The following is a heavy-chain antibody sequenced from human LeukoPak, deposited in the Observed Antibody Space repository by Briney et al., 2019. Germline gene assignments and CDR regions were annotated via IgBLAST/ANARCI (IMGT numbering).Heavy chain of an antibody. Sequence: GGSLRLSCAASGFTFSSFSMSWVRQAPGKGLEWVSYISSSSSTVYYADSVKGRFTISRDNAKNSLYLQMNSLRAEDTAVYYCARASDVLWFGELQYYFDCWGQGTLVTVSS. D-gene: IGHD3-10*01. CDR1: GFTFSSFS. V-gene: IGHV3-48*01. CDR3: ARASDVLWFGELQYYFDC. CDR2: ISSSSSTV. J-gene: IGHJ4*02.